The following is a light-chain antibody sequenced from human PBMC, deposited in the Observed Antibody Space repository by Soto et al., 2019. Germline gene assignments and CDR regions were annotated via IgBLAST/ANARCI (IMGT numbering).Light chain of an antibody. CDR3: QQYGTSQT. CDR1: QSVSSNF. Sequence: EIVLTQSPGTLSLSPGERATLSCRASQSVSSNFLAWYQQKPGQAPRLLIYGASSRATGIPDRFSGSGSGTDLTLTISRLEPEDFAVYYCQQYGTSQTFGGGIKVEIK. V-gene: IGKV3-20*01. CDR2: GAS. J-gene: IGKJ4*01.